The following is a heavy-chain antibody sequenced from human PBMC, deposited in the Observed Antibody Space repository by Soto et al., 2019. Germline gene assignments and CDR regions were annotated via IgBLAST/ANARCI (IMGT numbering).Heavy chain of an antibody. CDR2: INAGNGNT. D-gene: IGHD3-10*01. Sequence: GASVKVSCKASGYTFTSYAMHWVRQATGQRLEWMGWINAGNGNTKYSQKFQGRVTITRDTSASTAYMELSSLRSEDTAVYYCARQRITMVRGPYYYYMDVWGKGATVTVSS. J-gene: IGHJ6*03. CDR1: GYTFTSYA. CDR3: ARQRITMVRGPYYYYMDV. V-gene: IGHV1-3*01.